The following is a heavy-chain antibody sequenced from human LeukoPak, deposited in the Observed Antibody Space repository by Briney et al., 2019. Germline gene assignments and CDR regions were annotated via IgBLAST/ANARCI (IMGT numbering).Heavy chain of an antibody. J-gene: IGHJ4*02. Sequence: GGSLRLSCAASGFTVSSNYMSWVRQAPGKGLEWGSVIYSGGSTYYADSVKGRFTISRDNSKNTLNLQMNSLRAEDTAVYYCARNAAPYWGQGTLVTVSS. D-gene: IGHD2-2*01. CDR2: IYSGGST. CDR3: ARNAAPY. CDR1: GFTVSSNY. V-gene: IGHV3-53*01.